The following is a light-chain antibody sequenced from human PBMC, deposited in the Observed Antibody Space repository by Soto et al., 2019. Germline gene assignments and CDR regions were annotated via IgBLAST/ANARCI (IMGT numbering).Light chain of an antibody. CDR2: DVT. CDR3: CSYTSTNTLV. Sequence: QSALTQPASVSGSPGQSINISCTGTSSDVGDYNHVSWYQQHPGKAHKIMIYDVTNRNSGVSTRCSGSKSCDTASQPISGLQAYDEADYYCCSYTSTNTLVFGGGTQLTVL. J-gene: IGLJ2*01. CDR1: SSDVGDYNH. V-gene: IGLV2-14*03.